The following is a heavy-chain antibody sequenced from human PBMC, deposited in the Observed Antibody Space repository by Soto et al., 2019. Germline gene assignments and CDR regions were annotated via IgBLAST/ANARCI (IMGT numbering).Heavy chain of an antibody. CDR2: IYYSGST. Sequence: SETLSLTCTVSGGPISSGGYYWSWIRQHPGKGLEWIGYIYYSGSTYYNPSLKSRVTISVDTSKNQFSLKLSSVTAADTAVYYCATHDYSGPDYYYYMDVWGKGTTVTVSS. J-gene: IGHJ6*03. CDR1: GGPISSGGYY. D-gene: IGHD4-4*01. CDR3: ATHDYSGPDYYYYMDV. V-gene: IGHV4-31*03.